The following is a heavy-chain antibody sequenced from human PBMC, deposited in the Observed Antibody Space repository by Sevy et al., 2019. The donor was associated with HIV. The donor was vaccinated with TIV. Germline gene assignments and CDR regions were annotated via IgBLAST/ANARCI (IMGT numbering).Heavy chain of an antibody. V-gene: IGHV3-33*01. D-gene: IGHD6-19*01. Sequence: GGSLRLSCAASGFTFSSYGMHWVRQAPGKGLEWVVVIWYDGSNKYYADSVKGRFTISRDNSKNTLYLQMNSLRAEDTAVYYCAREQWLGHFDYWGHGTLVTVSS. J-gene: IGHJ4*01. CDR1: GFTFSSYG. CDR3: AREQWLGHFDY. CDR2: IWYDGSNK.